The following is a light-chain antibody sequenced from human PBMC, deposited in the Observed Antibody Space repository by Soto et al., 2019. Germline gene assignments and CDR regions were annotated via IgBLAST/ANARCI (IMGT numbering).Light chain of an antibody. J-gene: IGKJ2*01. CDR3: QQYGSSPPRYT. V-gene: IGKV3-20*01. Sequence: EIVLTQSPGTLSLSPGERATLSCRASQSVSNSYLAWYQQKPGQAPRLLIYGASSRATGIPDRFSGSGSGTDFTLTISRLEPEDFAVYYCQQYGSSPPRYTFGRGTKLEIK. CDR2: GAS. CDR1: QSVSNSY.